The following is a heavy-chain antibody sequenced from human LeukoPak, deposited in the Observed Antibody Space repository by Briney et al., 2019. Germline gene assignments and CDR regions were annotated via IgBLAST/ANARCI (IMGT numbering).Heavy chain of an antibody. CDR2: IYYSGST. CDR1: GGSISSGGYY. CDR3: ARLSGSPANFDY. Sequence: PSETLSLTCTVSGGSISSGGYYWSWIRQPPGKAVEWIGYIYYSGSTNYNPSHKSRVTISVDTSKNQFSLKLSSVTAADTAVYYCARLSGSPANFDYWGQGTLVTVSS. J-gene: IGHJ4*02. D-gene: IGHD1-1*01. V-gene: IGHV4-61*08.